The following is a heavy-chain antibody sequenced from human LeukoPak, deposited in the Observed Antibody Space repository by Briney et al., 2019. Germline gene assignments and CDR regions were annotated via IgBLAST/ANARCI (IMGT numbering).Heavy chain of an antibody. CDR1: EFTFNNYD. CDR3: ARGFKYSSGWYYFDY. V-gene: IGHV3-23*01. J-gene: IGHJ4*02. D-gene: IGHD6-19*01. Sequence: PGGSLRLSCAASEFTFNNYDMSWVRQAPGKGLEWVSAISGSGGTTYYADSVRGRFTISRDNSKNTLYLQMNSLRAEDTAVYYCARGFKYSSGWYYFDYWGQGTLVTVSS. CDR2: ISGSGGTT.